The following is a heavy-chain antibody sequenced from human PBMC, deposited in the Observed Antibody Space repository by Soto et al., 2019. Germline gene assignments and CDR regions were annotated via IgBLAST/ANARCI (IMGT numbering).Heavy chain of an antibody. V-gene: IGHV3-23*01. D-gene: IGHD1-7*01. J-gene: IGHJ5*02. CDR2: LSRSGGAT. CDR3: SKGEMSTIRNSFDP. Sequence: GWSLRLACTPSVFNTIFYSMRWVRQTPGKGLEWVAALSRSGGATYYADSVRGRFTISRDASKDTLFLQMSNLRAEDTALYYCSKGEMSTIRNSFDPWGQGTLVTVSS. CDR1: VFNTIFYS.